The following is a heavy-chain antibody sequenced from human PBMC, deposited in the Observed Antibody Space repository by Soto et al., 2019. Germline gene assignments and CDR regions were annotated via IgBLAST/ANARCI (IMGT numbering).Heavy chain of an antibody. V-gene: IGHV4-59*01. CDR1: GGSISSYY. Sequence: PSETLSLTCTVSGGSISSYYWSWIRQPPGKGLEWIGYIYYSGSTNYNPSLKSRVTISVDTSKNQFSLKLSSVTAADTAVYYCARAMVDDYGDYWGYYFDYWGQGTLVTVSS. D-gene: IGHD4-17*01. J-gene: IGHJ4*02. CDR3: ARAMVDDYGDYWGYYFDY. CDR2: IYYSGST.